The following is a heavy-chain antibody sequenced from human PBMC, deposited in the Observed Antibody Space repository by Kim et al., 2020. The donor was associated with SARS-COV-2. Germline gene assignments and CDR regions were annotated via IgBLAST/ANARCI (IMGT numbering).Heavy chain of an antibody. Sequence: GGSLRLSCAASGFTFSSYAMSWVRQAPGKGLEWVSAISGSGGSSTYADSVKGRFTISRDSSKTTVYLQMDSLNAEDTAVYYCSKDSGSYYTYCYYGKDVWGQGTTVTVSS. CDR2: ISGSGGSS. J-gene: IGHJ6*02. V-gene: IGHV3-23*01. CDR1: GFTFSSYA. CDR3: SKDSGSYYTYCYYGKDV. D-gene: IGHD3-10*01.